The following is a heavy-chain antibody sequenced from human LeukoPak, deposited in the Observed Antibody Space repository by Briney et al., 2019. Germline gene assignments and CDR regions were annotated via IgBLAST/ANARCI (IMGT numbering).Heavy chain of an antibody. V-gene: IGHV1-46*02. J-gene: IGHJ6*02. D-gene: IGHD2-15*01. CDR1: GNNYY. CDR3: AREEMYCSGGRCYPGRVYYYYGMDV. CDR2: ITPSDGST. Sequence: ASVKVSCKTSGNNYYIHWVRQAPGQGLEWMGTITPSDGSTRYAQKFQGRVTMTRDTSTSTVYMELSRLRSEDTAVYYCAREEMYCSGGRCYPGRVYYYYGMDVWGQGTTVTVSS.